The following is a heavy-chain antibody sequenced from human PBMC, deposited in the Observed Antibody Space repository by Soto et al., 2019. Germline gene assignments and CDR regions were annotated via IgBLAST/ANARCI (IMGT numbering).Heavy chain of an antibody. V-gene: IGHV3-30*03. CDR1: GFTFNTYG. CDR3: ARGQWLVHYYYGMDV. J-gene: IGHJ6*02. CDR2: ISYDGSDK. Sequence: GGSLRLSCAASGFTFNTYGMHWVRQAPGKGLEWVAVISYDGSDKYYAGSVKGRFIISRDNSKNTLYLQMNSLRAEDTAIYYCARGQWLVHYYYGMDVWGQGTTVTVSS. D-gene: IGHD6-19*01.